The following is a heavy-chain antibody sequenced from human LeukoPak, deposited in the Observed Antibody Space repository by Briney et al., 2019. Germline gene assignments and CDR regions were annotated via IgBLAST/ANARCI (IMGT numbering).Heavy chain of an antibody. Sequence: GGSLRLSCAASGFTFSDYYMSWIRQAPGKGLEWVSYISSSGSTIYYADSVKGRFTISRDNAKNSLYLQMYSLRAEDTAVYYCAREDKAYYFDYWGQGTLVTVSS. CDR1: GFTFSDYY. CDR3: AREDKAYYFDY. V-gene: IGHV3-11*01. CDR2: ISSSGSTI. J-gene: IGHJ4*02. D-gene: IGHD2-15*01.